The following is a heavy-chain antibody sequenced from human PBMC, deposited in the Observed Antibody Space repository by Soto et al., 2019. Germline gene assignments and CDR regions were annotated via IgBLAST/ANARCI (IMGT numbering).Heavy chain of an antibody. D-gene: IGHD7-27*01. Sequence: LGGSLRLSCAASGFTFSSYSMNWVRQAPGKGLEWVSSISSSSSYIYYADSVKGRFTISRDNAKNSLYLQMNSLRAEDTAVYYCASPGMETLGTEKALGHAFDIWGQGTMVTVSS. CDR2: ISSSSSYI. CDR1: GFTFSSYS. V-gene: IGHV3-21*01. CDR3: ASPGMETLGTEKALGHAFDI. J-gene: IGHJ3*02.